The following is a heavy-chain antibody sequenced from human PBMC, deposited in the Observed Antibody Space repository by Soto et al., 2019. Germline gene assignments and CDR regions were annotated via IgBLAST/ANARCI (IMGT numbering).Heavy chain of an antibody. V-gene: IGHV3-23*01. CDR1: GFTFSSYA. CDR2: ISGSGGST. J-gene: IGHJ4*02. Sequence: PGGSLRLSCAASGFTFSSYAMSWVRQAPGKGLEWVSAISGSGGSTYYADSVKGRFTISRDNSKNTLYLQMNSLRAEDTAVYYCAKSLGGGTKTYYFDYWGQGTLVTVSS. CDR3: AKSLGGGTKTYYFDY. D-gene: IGHD3-16*01.